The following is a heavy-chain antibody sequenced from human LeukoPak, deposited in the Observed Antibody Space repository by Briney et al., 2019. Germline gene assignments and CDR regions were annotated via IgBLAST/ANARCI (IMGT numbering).Heavy chain of an antibody. J-gene: IGHJ4*02. Sequence: ASVKVPCKASGYTFTSYDINWVRQATGQGLEWMGWMNPNSGNTGYAQKFQGRVTITRNTSISTAYMELSRLRSDDTAVYYCASQPYYFDSSGYYDYWGQGTLVTVSS. CDR2: MNPNSGNT. CDR3: ASQPYYFDSSGYYDY. D-gene: IGHD3-22*01. V-gene: IGHV1-8*03. CDR1: GYTFTSYD.